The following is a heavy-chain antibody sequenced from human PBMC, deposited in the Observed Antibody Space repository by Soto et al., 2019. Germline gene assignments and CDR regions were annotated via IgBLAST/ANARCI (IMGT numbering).Heavy chain of an antibody. CDR3: ARDFYPLAYYFDP. CDR1: GYTFINHG. Sequence: QVQLVQSEAEVKKPWASVKVSCEASGYTFINHGISWVRQAPGQGLDWMGWVSGSNGNTKYAQKFQGRVTMTTETYTSTAHMELRNLRSDDTAVYFCARDFYPLAYYFDPWGQGTLVTVSS. CDR2: VSGSNGNT. J-gene: IGHJ4*02. V-gene: IGHV1-18*04.